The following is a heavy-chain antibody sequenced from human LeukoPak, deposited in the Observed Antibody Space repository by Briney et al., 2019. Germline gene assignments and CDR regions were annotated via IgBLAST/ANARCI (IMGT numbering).Heavy chain of an antibody. CDR2: ISSSSSTI. J-gene: IGHJ4*02. Sequence: GGSLRLSCAASGFTFSSYSMNWVRQAPGKGLEWVSYISSSSSTIYYADSVKGRFTISRDNAKNSLYLQMNSLRAEDTAVYYCATSDFNGAMVRGPSDYWGQGTLVTVSS. CDR1: GFTFSSYS. CDR3: ATSDFNGAMVRGPSDY. V-gene: IGHV3-48*01. D-gene: IGHD3-10*01.